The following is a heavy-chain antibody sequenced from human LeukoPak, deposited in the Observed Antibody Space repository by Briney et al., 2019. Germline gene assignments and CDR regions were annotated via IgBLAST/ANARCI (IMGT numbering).Heavy chain of an antibody. CDR2: IYYSGST. V-gene: IGHV4-59*12. D-gene: IGHD3-9*01. CDR1: GGSISSYY. J-gene: IGHJ3*02. CDR3: ARAPWLRPFDI. Sequence: SETLSLTCTVSGGSISSYYWSWIRQPPGGGLEWIGYIYYSGSTNYNPSLKSRVTISVDTSKNQFSLKLSSVTAADTAVYYCARAPWLRPFDIWGQGTMVTVSS.